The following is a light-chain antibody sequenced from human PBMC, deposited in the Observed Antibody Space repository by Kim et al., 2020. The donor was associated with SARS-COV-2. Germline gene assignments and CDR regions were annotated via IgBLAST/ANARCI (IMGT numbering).Light chain of an antibody. CDR1: NLRNYY. J-gene: IGLJ2*01. Sequence: SSELTQDPAVSVALGQTVRITCQGDNLRNYYATWYQHKPGQAPVLAIYGRNSRPSGIPDRFSGSTSGNTASLTITGAVAEDEAENYRNSRENNGKVIFGGGTQLTVL. CDR2: GRN. CDR3: NSRENNGKVI. V-gene: IGLV3-19*01.